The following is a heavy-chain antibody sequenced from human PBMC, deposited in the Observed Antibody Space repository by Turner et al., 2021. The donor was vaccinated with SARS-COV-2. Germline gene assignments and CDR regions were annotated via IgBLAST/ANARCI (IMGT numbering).Heavy chain of an antibody. CDR3: AKQQGLYSNPMYYFDY. CDR1: GFTFSSYG. Sequence: QVQLVESGGGVVQPGRSLRLSCSASGFTFSSYGMHWVRQAPGKGLEWVAVTSYDGSNKYYADSVKGRFTISRDNSKNTLYVQMNSLRAEDTAVYYCAKQQGLYSNPMYYFDYWGQGTLVTVSS. V-gene: IGHV3-30*18. CDR2: TSYDGSNK. J-gene: IGHJ4*02. D-gene: IGHD4-4*01.